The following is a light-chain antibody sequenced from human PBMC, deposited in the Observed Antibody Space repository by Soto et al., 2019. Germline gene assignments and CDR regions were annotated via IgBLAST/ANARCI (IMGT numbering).Light chain of an antibody. Sequence: DIQMTQSPSSLSASVGDRVTITCRASQNINKYLNWYQQKPVKAPKLLIYAASSLQSGVPSGFRGSGSGTDFTLTISSLQPEDFATYYCQQSYSTPFAFGGGTKVEIK. CDR1: QNINKY. CDR2: AAS. V-gene: IGKV1-39*01. CDR3: QQSYSTPFA. J-gene: IGKJ4*01.